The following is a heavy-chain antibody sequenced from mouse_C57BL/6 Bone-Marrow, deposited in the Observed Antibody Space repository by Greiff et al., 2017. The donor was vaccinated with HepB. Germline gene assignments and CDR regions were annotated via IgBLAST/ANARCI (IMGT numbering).Heavy chain of an antibody. CDR1: GYTFTSYW. V-gene: IGHV1-64*01. J-gene: IGHJ3*01. Sequence: VQLQQSGAELVKPGASVKLSCKASGYTFTSYWMHWVKQSPGQGLEWIGMIHPNSGSTNYNEKFKSKATLTVDKSSSTAYMQLSSLTSEDSAVYYCARAYYGSSLAWFAYWGQGTLVTVSA. CDR2: IHPNSGST. CDR3: ARAYYGSSLAWFAY. D-gene: IGHD1-1*01.